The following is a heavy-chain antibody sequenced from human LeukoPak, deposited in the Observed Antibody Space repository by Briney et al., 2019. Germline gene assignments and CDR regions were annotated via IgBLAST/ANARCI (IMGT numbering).Heavy chain of an antibody. V-gene: IGHV3-21*04. D-gene: IGHD6-19*01. Sequence: PGGSLRLSCAASGFTFSSYSMNWVRQAPGKGLEWVSYISGSSSYIYYADSVKGRFTISRDNAKNSLYLQMNSLKTEDTAVYYCTSPYSSGWYPRNDAFDIWGQGTMVTVSS. J-gene: IGHJ3*02. CDR2: ISGSSSYI. CDR3: TSPYSSGWYPRNDAFDI. CDR1: GFTFSSYS.